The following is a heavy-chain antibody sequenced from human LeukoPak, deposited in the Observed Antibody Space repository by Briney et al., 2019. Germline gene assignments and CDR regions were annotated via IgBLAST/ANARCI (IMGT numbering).Heavy chain of an antibody. CDR2: IYHTGST. Sequence: SETLSLACTISGGSVSDYYWSWIRQSPGKGLEWIGYIYHTGSTSYSPSLKSRVTISADTSKNQFSLKLSSVTAADTAVYYCAIERFGELFGLDYWGQGTLVTVSS. CDR1: GGSVSDYY. CDR3: AIERFGELFGLDY. D-gene: IGHD3-10*01. V-gene: IGHV4-59*08. J-gene: IGHJ4*02.